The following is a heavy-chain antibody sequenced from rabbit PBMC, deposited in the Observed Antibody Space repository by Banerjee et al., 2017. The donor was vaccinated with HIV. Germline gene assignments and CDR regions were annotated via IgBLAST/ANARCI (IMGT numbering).Heavy chain of an antibody. J-gene: IGHJ6*01. D-gene: IGHD8-1*01. V-gene: IGHV1S40*01. CDR3: ARDLGGSSDF. CDR2: NT. Sequence: NTFYANWAKGRFTISKTSSTTVTLQMTSLTAADTATYFCARDLGGSSDFWGQGTLVTVS.